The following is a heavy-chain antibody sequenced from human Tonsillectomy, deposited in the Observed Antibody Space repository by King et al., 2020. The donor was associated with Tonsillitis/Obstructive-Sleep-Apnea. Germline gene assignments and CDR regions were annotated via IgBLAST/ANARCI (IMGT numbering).Heavy chain of an antibody. CDR1: GFTFSSYD. D-gene: IGHD3-22*01. CDR3: AREGYYYDSSGYPRKNWYFDL. CDR2: IGTAGDT. J-gene: IGHJ2*01. Sequence: QLVQSGGGLVQPGGSLRLSCAASGFTFSSYDMHWVRQATGKGLEWVSAIGTAGDTYYPGSVKGRFTISRENAKNSLYLQMNSLRAGDTAVYYCAREGYYYDSSGYPRKNWYFDLWGRGTLVTVSS. V-gene: IGHV3-13*01.